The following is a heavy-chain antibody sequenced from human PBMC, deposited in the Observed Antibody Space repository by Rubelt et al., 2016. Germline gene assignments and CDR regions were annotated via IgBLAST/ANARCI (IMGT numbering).Heavy chain of an antibody. D-gene: IGHD5/OR15-5a*01. J-gene: IGHJ4*02. Sequence: QVQLVQSGAEVKEPGASVRVSCKASGYTFTTYGIGWVRQAPGQGLEWMGWISAYNDNTNYAQKFQGRVTMTTDKSTNTGYMELRSLTADDTAVYYCVRDQVGSTPDYWGQGTLVTVSS. V-gene: IGHV1-18*01. CDR1: GYTFTTYG. CDR3: VRDQVGSTPDY. CDR2: ISAYNDNT.